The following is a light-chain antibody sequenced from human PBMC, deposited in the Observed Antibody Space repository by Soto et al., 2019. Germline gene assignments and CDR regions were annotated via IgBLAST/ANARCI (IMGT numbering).Light chain of an antibody. CDR1: QSVLYTSNNNNY. J-gene: IGKJ1*01. V-gene: IGKV4-1*01. CDR2: WAS. CDR3: QQYYGTPPT. Sequence: DIVMTQSPDSLAVSLGERATINCKSSQSVLYTSNNNNYLAWYQQKPGQPPKLLIYWASTRESGVPDRFSGSGSGTDFTLTISSLQAEDVAVYYCQQYYGTPPTFGQGTKVEIK.